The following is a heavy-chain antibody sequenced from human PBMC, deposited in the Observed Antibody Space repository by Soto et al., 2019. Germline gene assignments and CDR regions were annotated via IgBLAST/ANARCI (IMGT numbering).Heavy chain of an antibody. D-gene: IGHD2-15*01. CDR2: ISGGGGST. CDR3: AKGSSSSGGRKYNFDY. J-gene: IGHJ4*02. CDR1: GFTFSSYA. V-gene: IGHV3-23*01. Sequence: EVQLLESGGGLVQPGGSLRVSCAASGFTFSSYAMSWVRQAPGMGLEWVSVISGGGGSTYSADSVKGRFTISRDNSKNTLYLQMHSLRAEDTAVYYCAKGSSSSGGRKYNFDYWGQGTLVTVSS.